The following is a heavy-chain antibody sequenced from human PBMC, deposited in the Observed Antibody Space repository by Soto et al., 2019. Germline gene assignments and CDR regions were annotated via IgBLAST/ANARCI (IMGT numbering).Heavy chain of an antibody. J-gene: IGHJ1*01. CDR3: AKDLWYYYDSSGYGYGY. Sequence: HPGGSLRLSCAASGFTFSSYAMSWVRQAPGKGLEWVSAISGSGGSTYYADSVKGRFTISRDNSKNTLYLQMNSLRAEDTAVYYCAKDLWYYYDSSGYGYGYWGQGTLVTVSS. D-gene: IGHD3-22*01. CDR1: GFTFSSYA. CDR2: ISGSGGST. V-gene: IGHV3-23*01.